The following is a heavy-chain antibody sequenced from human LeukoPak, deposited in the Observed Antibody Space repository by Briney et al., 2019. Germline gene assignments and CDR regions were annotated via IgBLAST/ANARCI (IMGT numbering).Heavy chain of an antibody. Sequence: SETLSPTCTVSGASISSSGYYWGWIRQPPGKGLEWTGTIYYSGNTYYNPSLKSRVTISVDTSKNQFSLKLSSVTAADTAVYYCARHSIAVAGTDWYFDLWGRGTLVTVSS. CDR2: IYYSGNT. CDR1: GASISSSGYY. V-gene: IGHV4-39*01. CDR3: ARHSIAVAGTDWYFDL. D-gene: IGHD6-19*01. J-gene: IGHJ2*01.